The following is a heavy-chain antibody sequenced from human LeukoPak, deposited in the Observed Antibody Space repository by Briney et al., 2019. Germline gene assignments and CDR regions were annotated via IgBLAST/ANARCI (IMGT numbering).Heavy chain of an antibody. Sequence: PSETLSLTCTVSGGSISSGGYYWSWIRQPPGKGLEWIGYIYHSGSTYYNPSLKSRVTISVDRSKNQFSLKLSSVTAADTAVYYCARGDCTNGVCGGTEYFQHWGQGTLVTVSS. CDR1: GGSISSGGYY. V-gene: IGHV4-30-2*01. CDR3: ARGDCTNGVCGGTEYFQH. J-gene: IGHJ1*01. CDR2: IYHSGST. D-gene: IGHD2-8*01.